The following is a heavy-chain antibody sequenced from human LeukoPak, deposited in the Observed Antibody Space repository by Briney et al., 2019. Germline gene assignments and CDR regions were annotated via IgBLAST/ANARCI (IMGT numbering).Heavy chain of an antibody. CDR2: ISSSSSYI. CDR3: ARDIAARRDY. V-gene: IGHV3-21*01. J-gene: IGHJ4*02. D-gene: IGHD6-6*01. CDR1: GFTFSSYS. Sequence: KTGGSLRLSCAASGFTFSSYSMNWVRQAPGKGLEWVSPISSSSSYIYYADSVKGRFTISRDDAKNSLYLQMNSLRAEDTAVYYCARDIAARRDYWGQGTLVTVSS.